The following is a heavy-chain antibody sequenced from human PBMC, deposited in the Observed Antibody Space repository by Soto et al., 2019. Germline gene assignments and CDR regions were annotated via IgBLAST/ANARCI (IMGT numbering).Heavy chain of an antibody. CDR1: GGSISSYY. CDR3: AREGLRYFDWLPRLGMDV. CDR2: IYYSGST. V-gene: IGHV4-59*01. Sequence: SETLSLTCTVSGGSISSYYWSWIRQPPGKGLEWIGYIYYSGSTNYNPSLKGRVTISVDTSKNQFSLKLSSVTAADTAVYYCAREGLRYFDWLPRLGMDVWGQGTTVTVSS. D-gene: IGHD3-9*01. J-gene: IGHJ6*02.